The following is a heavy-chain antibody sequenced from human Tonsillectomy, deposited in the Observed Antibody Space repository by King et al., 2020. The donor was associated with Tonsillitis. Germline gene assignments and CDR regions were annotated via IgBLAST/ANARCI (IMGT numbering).Heavy chain of an antibody. J-gene: IGHJ5*02. CDR3: AGELWCSSAGYYAEWFDR. CDR2: INPNSGGT. CDR1: GYTFTGYY. Sequence: QLVQSGAEVKKPGASVKVSCKASGYTFTGYYMHWVRQAPEQGLEWMGWINPNSGGTNYAQKFQGRVTMTRDTSISTAYMELSRLRSDDTAVYYCAGELWCSSAGYYAEWFDRWGEGTVVTVSA. D-gene: IGHD2-2*01. V-gene: IGHV1-2*02.